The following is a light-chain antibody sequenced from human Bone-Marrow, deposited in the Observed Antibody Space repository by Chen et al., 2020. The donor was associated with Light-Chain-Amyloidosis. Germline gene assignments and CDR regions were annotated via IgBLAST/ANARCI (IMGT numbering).Light chain of an antibody. V-gene: IGLV3-21*02. CDR2: DDS. Sequence: SYVLTQPSSVSVAPGQTATIACGGNNIGSTSLHCYQQTPGQAPLLVVYDDSDRPAGIPERLGGSNCGSTATLPVSRVEAGDEAAYYCEVCERGSDRPVFGGGTKLTVL. CDR1: NIGSTS. CDR3: EVCERGSDRPV. J-gene: IGLJ3*02.